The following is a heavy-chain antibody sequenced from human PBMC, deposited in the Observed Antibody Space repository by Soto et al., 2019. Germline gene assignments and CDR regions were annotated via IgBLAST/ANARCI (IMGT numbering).Heavy chain of an antibody. Sequence: EVQLVESGGGLVQPGESLKLSCAASGYTFSDSAMHWVRQASGKGLEWVGRIRSKANSYATVYAASVKGRFTISRDDSKNTAYLQMNSLKTEDTAVYYCARLWSEREPNFDYWGQGTLVSVSS. CDR1: GYTFSDSA. CDR3: ARLWSEREPNFDY. J-gene: IGHJ4*02. V-gene: IGHV3-73*02. D-gene: IGHD1-26*01. CDR2: IRSKANSYAT.